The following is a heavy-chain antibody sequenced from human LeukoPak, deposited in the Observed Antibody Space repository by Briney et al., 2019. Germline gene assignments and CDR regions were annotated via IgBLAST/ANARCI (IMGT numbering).Heavy chain of an antibody. CDR2: ISGSGGST. CDR3: AKDCSSTSCYLVSYGMDV. CDR1: GFTFSSYA. Sequence: GGSLRLSCAASGFTFSSYAMSWVRQAPGKGLEWVSAISGSGGSTYYADFVKGRFTISRDNSKNTLYLQMNSLRAEDTAVYYCAKDCSSTSCYLVSYGMDVWGQGTTVTVSS. V-gene: IGHV3-23*01. D-gene: IGHD2-2*01. J-gene: IGHJ6*02.